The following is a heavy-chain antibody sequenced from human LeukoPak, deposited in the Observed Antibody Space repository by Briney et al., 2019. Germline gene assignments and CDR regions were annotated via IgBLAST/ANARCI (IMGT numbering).Heavy chain of an antibody. CDR2: IWYDGSNK. Sequence: RSLRLSCAASGFTFSSYGMHWVRQAPGKGLEWVAVIWYDGSNKYYADSVKGRFTISRDNSKNTLYLQMNSLRAEDTAVYYCARGSGDIVVVPAAMQFDPWGQGTLVTVSS. CDR1: GFTFSSYG. V-gene: IGHV3-33*01. D-gene: IGHD2-2*01. CDR3: ARGSGDIVVVPAAMQFDP. J-gene: IGHJ5*02.